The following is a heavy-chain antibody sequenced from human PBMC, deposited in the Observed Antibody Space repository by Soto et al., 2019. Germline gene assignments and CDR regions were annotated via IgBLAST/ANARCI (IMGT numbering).Heavy chain of an antibody. D-gene: IGHD4-17*01. CDR2: IYYSGST. CDR1: GGSISRYY. V-gene: IGHV4-59*08. Sequence: PSETLSLTCTVSGGSISRYYWSWIRQPPGKGLEWIGYIYYSGSTNYNPSLKRRVTISVDTSKNQFSLKLSSVTAADTAVYYWATYGDPGWYFDLWGRGTLVTVSS. J-gene: IGHJ2*01. CDR3: ATYGDPGWYFDL.